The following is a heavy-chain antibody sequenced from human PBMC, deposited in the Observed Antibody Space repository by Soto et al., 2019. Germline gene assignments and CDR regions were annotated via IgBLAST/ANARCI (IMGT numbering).Heavy chain of an antibody. D-gene: IGHD2-2*01. J-gene: IGHJ4*02. Sequence: QVKLVQSGAEVKKPGASVKVSCKASGYDFSSYGISWVRQAPGQGLEWMGWISASNGNRDYAQQFQGRVTMTSDTSRTTAYMELRRLRSYDTAVYYCVRDPQQNDYWGQGTLVNVSS. CDR2: ISASNGNR. CDR3: VRDPQQNDY. CDR1: GYDFSSYG. V-gene: IGHV1-18*04.